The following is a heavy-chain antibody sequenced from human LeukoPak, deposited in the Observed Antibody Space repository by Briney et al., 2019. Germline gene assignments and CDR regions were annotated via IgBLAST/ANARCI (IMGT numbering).Heavy chain of an antibody. D-gene: IGHD3-22*01. CDR2: IKQDGSEK. V-gene: IGHV3-7*03. CDR3: ASAGGDSRSPLPFYY. Sequence: GGSLRLSCAASGFTFSSYWMSWVRQAPGKGLEWVANIKQDGSEKYYVDSVKGRFTISRDNAENSLSLQMNSLRAEDTAVYYCASAGGDSRSPLPFYYWGQGTLVTVSS. J-gene: IGHJ4*02. CDR1: GFTFSSYW.